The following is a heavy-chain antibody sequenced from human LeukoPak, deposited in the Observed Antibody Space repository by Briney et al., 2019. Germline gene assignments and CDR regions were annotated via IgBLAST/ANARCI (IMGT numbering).Heavy chain of an antibody. Sequence: PGGSLRLSCVASGFTFSDYAMTWVRQAPGKGLEWVSSISSTTRETYFADSVKGRFTISRDNPGNTLYLQMNSLRVEDTAVYYCAKVRDHYDNSGYYFLHPFDYWGQGTLVTVSS. D-gene: IGHD3-22*01. CDR1: GFTFSDYA. CDR2: ISSTTRET. J-gene: IGHJ4*02. V-gene: IGHV3-23*01. CDR3: AKVRDHYDNSGYYFLHPFDY.